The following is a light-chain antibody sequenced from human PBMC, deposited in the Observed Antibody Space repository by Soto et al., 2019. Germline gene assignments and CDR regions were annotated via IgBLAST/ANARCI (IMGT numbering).Light chain of an antibody. CDR2: INSDGSH. J-gene: IGLJ3*02. V-gene: IGLV4-69*01. CDR3: QSLGTGIQV. CDR1: SGHSTYA. Sequence: QAVVTQSHSASASLGASVKLTCTLSSGHSTYAIAWHQQQSEKGPRFLMKINSDGSHSKGDGFFDRFSGSSSGAERHLTISSLQSEDEADYYCQSLGTGIQVFGGGTKLTVL.